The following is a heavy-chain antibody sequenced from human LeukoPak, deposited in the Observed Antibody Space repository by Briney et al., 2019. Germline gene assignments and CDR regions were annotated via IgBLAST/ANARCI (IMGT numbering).Heavy chain of an antibody. CDR1: GFTFSTYS. CDR2: ISSSGNTI. Sequence: GGSLRLSCAASGFTFSTYSMNWVRQAPGKGLEWVSYISSSGNTIYYADSVKGRFTISRDNAKNSLYLQMNSLRAEDTAVYYCARDWPYSSGWYYFDYWGQGTLVTVSS. D-gene: IGHD6-19*01. J-gene: IGHJ4*02. CDR3: ARDWPYSSGWYYFDY. V-gene: IGHV3-48*04.